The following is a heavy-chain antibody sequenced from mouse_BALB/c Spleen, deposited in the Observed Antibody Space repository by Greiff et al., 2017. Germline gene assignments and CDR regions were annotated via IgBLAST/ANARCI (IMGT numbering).Heavy chain of an antibody. CDR3: TRYWDVDYAMDY. CDR2: IDPETGGT. J-gene: IGHJ4*01. D-gene: IGHD4-1*01. CDR1: GYTFTDYE. V-gene: IGHV1-15*01. Sequence: VQLQQSGAELVRPGASVTLSCKASGYTFTDYEMHWVKQTPVHGLEWIGAIDPETGGTAYNQKFKGKATLTADKSSSTAYMELRSLTSEDSAVYYCTRYWDVDYAMDYWGQGTSVTVSS.